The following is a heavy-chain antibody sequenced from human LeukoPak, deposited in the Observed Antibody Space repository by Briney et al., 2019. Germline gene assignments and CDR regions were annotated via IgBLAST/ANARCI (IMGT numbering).Heavy chain of an antibody. CDR3: ARDQGSSTRPDY. D-gene: IGHD2-2*01. CDR1: GYTFTGYY. V-gene: IGHV1-2*06. CDR2: INPNSGGT. J-gene: IGHJ4*02. Sequence: ASVKVSCKASGYTFTGYYMHWVRQAPGQGLEGMGRINPNSGGTNYAQKFQGRVTMTRATSTSTVYMELSSLRSEATALYYCARDQGSSTRPDYWGQGTLVTVSS.